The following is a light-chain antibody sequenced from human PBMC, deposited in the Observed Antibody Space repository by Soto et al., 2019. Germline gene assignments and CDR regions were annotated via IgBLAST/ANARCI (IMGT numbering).Light chain of an antibody. Sequence: DIQMTQSPSTLSASVGDTVTITCRASQTISNWLAWYQQKPGQAPKLLIHKASTLESGVPSRFSGSGSGIEFTLTISSLQPDDFATFYCQQSDRFPYTFGQGTKLEIK. V-gene: IGKV1-5*03. CDR1: QTISNW. CDR2: KAS. J-gene: IGKJ2*01. CDR3: QQSDRFPYT.